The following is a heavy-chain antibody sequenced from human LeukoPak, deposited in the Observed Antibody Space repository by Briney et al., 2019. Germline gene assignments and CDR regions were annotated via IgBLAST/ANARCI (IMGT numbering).Heavy chain of an antibody. CDR1: GGSISSSSYY. CDR2: IYYSGST. V-gene: IGHV4-39*01. CDR3: ARPLLRYFDWLLDAFDI. D-gene: IGHD3-9*01. J-gene: IGHJ3*02. Sequence: SETLSLTCTVSGGSISSSSYYWGWIRQPPGKGLEWIGSIYYSGSTYYNPSLKSRLTISVDTSQNQLSLKLRSVTAADTAVYYCARPLLRYFDWLLDAFDIWGQGTMVTVSS.